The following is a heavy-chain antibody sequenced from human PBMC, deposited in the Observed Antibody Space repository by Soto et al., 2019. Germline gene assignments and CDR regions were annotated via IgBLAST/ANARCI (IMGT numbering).Heavy chain of an antibody. CDR2: LYWNDDR. Sequence: QITLKESGPALVKPTQTLTLTCTFSGFSLSSIGVAVGWIRQPPGKALEWLALLYWNDDRRYSPSLKSRLTITKDTSKNPVVLTMTNMDPADTATYYCAHSASVPCCYYFDSWGQGTLVTVSS. J-gene: IGHJ4*02. CDR3: AHSASVPCCYYFDS. CDR1: GFSLSSIGVA. D-gene: IGHD1-26*01. V-gene: IGHV2-5*01.